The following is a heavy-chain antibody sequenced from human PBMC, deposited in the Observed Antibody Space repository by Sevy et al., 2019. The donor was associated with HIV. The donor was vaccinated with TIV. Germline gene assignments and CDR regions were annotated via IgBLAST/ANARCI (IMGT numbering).Heavy chain of an antibody. Sequence: SETLSLTCTVSGGSISSGGYYWTWIRQHPGKGLEWIGYIYYSGTTYYNPSLKGRVTISVDTSKNQFSLKLSSVTAADTAGYYCARWHDFWSGYYTGYYYGMDVWGQGTTVTVSS. V-gene: IGHV4-31*03. D-gene: IGHD3-3*01. CDR2: IYYSGTT. CDR3: ARWHDFWSGYYTGYYYGMDV. CDR1: GGSISSGGYY. J-gene: IGHJ6*02.